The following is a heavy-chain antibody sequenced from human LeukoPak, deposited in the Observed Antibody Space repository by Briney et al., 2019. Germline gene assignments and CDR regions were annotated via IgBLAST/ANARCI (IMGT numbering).Heavy chain of an antibody. CDR2: IYYSGST. CDR3: ARVSGYYYDSSGP. J-gene: IGHJ3*01. V-gene: IGHV4-30-4*08. D-gene: IGHD3-22*01. CDR1: GGSISSGDYY. Sequence: SEILSLTCTVSGGSISSGDYYWSWIRQPPGKGLEWIGYIYYSGSTYYNPSLKSRVTISIVTSKNQFSLKLSSVTAADTAVYYCARVSGYYYDSSGPWGQGTMVTVSS.